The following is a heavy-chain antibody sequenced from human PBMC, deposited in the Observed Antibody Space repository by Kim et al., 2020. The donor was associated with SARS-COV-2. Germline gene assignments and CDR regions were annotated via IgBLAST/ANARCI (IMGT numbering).Heavy chain of an antibody. D-gene: IGHD3-3*01. Sequence: SQTLSLTCTVSGGSISSSSYYWGWIRQPPGKGLEWIGSIYYSGSTYYNPSLKSRVTISVNTSKNQFSLKLSSVTAADTAVYYCVRRLLVSGYRQFDYWGQGTLVNVSS. CDR1: GGSISSSSYY. V-gene: IGHV4-39*01. CDR3: VRRLLVSGYRQFDY. J-gene: IGHJ4*02. CDR2: IYYSGST.